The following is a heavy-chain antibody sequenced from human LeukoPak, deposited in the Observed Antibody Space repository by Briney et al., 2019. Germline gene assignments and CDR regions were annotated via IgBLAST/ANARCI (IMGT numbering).Heavy chain of an antibody. V-gene: IGHV3-74*03. CDR3: TRDVNLNFFDV. Sequence: GGSLRLSCAASGFTFSTYVMHWVREAPGKGLVWVSRISHDGTVTSYADSVKGRFTVSRDNTRNTLHLQMNSLRAEDTAVYYCTRDVNLNFFDVWGRGTRVIVSS. CDR2: ISHDGTVT. D-gene: IGHD5-24*01. J-gene: IGHJ2*01. CDR1: GFTFSTYV.